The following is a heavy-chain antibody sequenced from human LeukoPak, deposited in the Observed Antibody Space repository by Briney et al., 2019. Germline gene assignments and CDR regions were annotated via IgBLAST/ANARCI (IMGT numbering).Heavy chain of an antibody. D-gene: IGHD6-13*01. J-gene: IGHJ4*02. CDR2: ISSASHI. CDR1: GFTFRIYS. V-gene: IGHV3-21*01. Sequence: GGSLRLSCAASGFTFRIYSMNWVRQAPGKGLESVSSISSASHIFYADSVTGRFTISRDNAKNSLYLQMNSLRAEDTAVYYCARNGRSSSWYDFDYWGQGTLVTVSS. CDR3: ARNGRSSSWYDFDY.